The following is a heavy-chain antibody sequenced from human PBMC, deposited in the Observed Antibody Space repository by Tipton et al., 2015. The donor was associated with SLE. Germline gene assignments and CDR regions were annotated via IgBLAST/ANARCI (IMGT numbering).Heavy chain of an antibody. CDR1: GGSFSGFY. D-gene: IGHD3-10*01. CDR2: INHSGST. CDR3: AREEGRYFDL. V-gene: IGHV4-34*01. Sequence: TLSLTCAVYGGSFSGFYWSWIRQPPGKGLEWIGEINHSGSTNYNPSLKSRVTISVDTSKNQFSLKLSSVTAADTAVYYCAREEGRYFDLWGRGTLVTVSS. J-gene: IGHJ2*01.